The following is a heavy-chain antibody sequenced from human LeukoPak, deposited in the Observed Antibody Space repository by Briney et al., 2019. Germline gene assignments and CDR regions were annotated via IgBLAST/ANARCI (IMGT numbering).Heavy chain of an antibody. CDR2: INHSGST. CDR1: GGSFSGYY. CDR3: ARRAITIFGVVRAFDI. Sequence: SETLSLTCAVYGGSFSGYYWSWIRQPPGKGLEWIGEINHSGSTNYNPSLKSRVTISVDTSKNQFSLKLSSVTAADTAVYYCARRAITIFGVVRAFDIXXXGXMVTVSS. J-gene: IGHJ3*02. V-gene: IGHV4-34*01. D-gene: IGHD3-3*01.